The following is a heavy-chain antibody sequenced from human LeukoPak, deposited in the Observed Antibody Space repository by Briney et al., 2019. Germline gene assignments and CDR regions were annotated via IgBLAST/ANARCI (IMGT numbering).Heavy chain of an antibody. CDR1: GFTFSSYG. J-gene: IGHJ4*02. CDR3: AKESHYYDSSGYYFIEYFDY. D-gene: IGHD3-22*01. V-gene: IGHV3-33*06. Sequence: GRSLRLSCAASGFTFSSYGMHWVRQAPGKGLEWVAVIWFDGSNEYYADSVKGRFTISRDSSKNTLYLQMNSQRAEDTAVYYCAKESHYYDSSGYYFIEYFDYWGQGTLVTVSS. CDR2: IWFDGSNE.